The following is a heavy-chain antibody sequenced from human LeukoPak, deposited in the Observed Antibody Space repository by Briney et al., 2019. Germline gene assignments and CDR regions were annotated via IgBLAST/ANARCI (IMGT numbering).Heavy chain of an antibody. V-gene: IGHV3-48*01. Sequence: GGSLRLSCAASGFTFSSYSMNWVRQAPGKGLEWVSYISSSSSTIYYADSVKGRFTISRDNSKNTLYLQMNSLRAEDTAVYYCAKIAAAGPFDYWGQGTLVTVSS. CDR2: ISSSSSTI. J-gene: IGHJ4*02. D-gene: IGHD6-13*01. CDR1: GFTFSSYS. CDR3: AKIAAAGPFDY.